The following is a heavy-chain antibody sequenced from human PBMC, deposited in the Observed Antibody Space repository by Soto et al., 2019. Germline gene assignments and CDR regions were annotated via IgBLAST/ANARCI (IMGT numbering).Heavy chain of an antibody. CDR3: SRGIAVAEWDYFVY. Sequence: ASVKVSCKASGYTFTSYGISWVRPAPGQGLEWMGWISAYNGNTNYAQKLQGRVTMTTDTSTSTAFMELRSLRSDVTAVYYCSRGIAVAEWDYFVYWGQGTLVTVTS. CDR2: ISAYNGNT. J-gene: IGHJ4*02. CDR1: GYTFTSYG. V-gene: IGHV1-18*01. D-gene: IGHD6-19*01.